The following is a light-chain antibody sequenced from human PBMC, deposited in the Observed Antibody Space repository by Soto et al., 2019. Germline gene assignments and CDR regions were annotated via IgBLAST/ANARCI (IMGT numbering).Light chain of an antibody. CDR3: QQYGSSPLA. CDR1: QSVSSSH. CDR2: GAS. J-gene: IGKJ3*01. Sequence: ESVLTQSPATLSLSPGERATLSCRASQSVSSSHLAWYQQKPGQAPRLLIYGASSRATGIPDRFSGSGSGTDFTLTISRLEPEDCAVYYCQQYGSSPLALGPGTKVDIK. V-gene: IGKV3-20*01.